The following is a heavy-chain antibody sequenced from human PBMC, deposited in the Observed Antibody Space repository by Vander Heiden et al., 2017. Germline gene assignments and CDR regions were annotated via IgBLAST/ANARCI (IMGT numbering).Heavy chain of an antibody. V-gene: IGHV4-31*03. CDR3: ARHYSDSGSYRAGFDY. D-gene: IGHD3-10*01. J-gene: IGHJ4*02. Sequence: QVQLQESGPGLVKPSQTLSLTCTVSGASISRGGYFWSWIRQHPGKGLEWIGYISYSGNTYYNSSLQSRVSISLNTAENQFSLRLSSVTAADTAVYYCARHYSDSGSYRAGFDYWGQGTLVTVSS. CDR2: ISYSGNT. CDR1: GASISRGGYF.